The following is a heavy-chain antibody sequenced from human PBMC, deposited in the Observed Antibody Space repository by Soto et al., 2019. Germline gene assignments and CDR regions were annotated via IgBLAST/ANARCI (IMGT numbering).Heavy chain of an antibody. CDR3: TTNYDSWSGYSYYYYGMDV. CDR2: IKSKTDGGTT. Sequence: LSCAASGFTFSNAWMSWVRQAPGKGLEWVGRIKSKTDGGTTDYAAPVKGRFTISRDDSKNTLYLQMNSLKTEDTAVYYCTTNYDSWSGYSYYYYGMDVWGQGTTVTVSS. CDR1: GFTFSNAW. D-gene: IGHD3-3*01. J-gene: IGHJ6*02. V-gene: IGHV3-15*01.